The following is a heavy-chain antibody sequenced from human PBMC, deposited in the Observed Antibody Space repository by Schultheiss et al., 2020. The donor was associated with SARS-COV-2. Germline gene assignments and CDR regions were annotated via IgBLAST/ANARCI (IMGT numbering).Heavy chain of an antibody. V-gene: IGHV4-31*03. CDR3: ARASCPAGYCSSTSVWFDP. J-gene: IGHJ5*02. CDR2: IYYSEST. Sequence: SETLSLTCTVSGGSISSGGYYWSWIRQHPGKGLEWIGYIYYSESTYYNPSLKSRVTISVDTSKNQFSLKLSSVTAADTAVYYCARASCPAGYCSSTSVWFDPWGQGTLVTVSS. D-gene: IGHD2-2*01. CDR1: GGSISSGGYY.